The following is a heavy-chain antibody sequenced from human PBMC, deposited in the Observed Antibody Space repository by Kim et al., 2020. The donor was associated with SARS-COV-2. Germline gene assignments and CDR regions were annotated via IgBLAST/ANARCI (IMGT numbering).Heavy chain of an antibody. CDR1: GLTLSNFA. CDR2: ISASGSNT. CDR3: AKAEASFAAAGTIDY. J-gene: IGHJ4*02. Sequence: GGSLRLSCVASGLTLSNFAMNWVRQAPGKGLEWVSAISASGSNTYYADLAKGRFTVSRDNSKNTLSLQMNSLRAEDTALYYCAKAEASFAAAGTIDYWGQGALVTVSS. D-gene: IGHD6-13*01. V-gene: IGHV3-23*01.